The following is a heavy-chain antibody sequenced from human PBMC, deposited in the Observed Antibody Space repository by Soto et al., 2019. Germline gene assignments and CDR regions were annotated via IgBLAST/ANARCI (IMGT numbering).Heavy chain of an antibody. V-gene: IGHV4-4*02. CDR2: IYHSGST. D-gene: IGHD3-22*01. CDR3: ARVLGMPGYYSR. CDR1: GSFSASSNW. J-gene: IGHJ1*01. Sequence: PSDTLFRSCAGSGSFSASSNWWSWVRQPPGKGLEWIGEIYHSGSTNYNPSPKSRVTISVDKSKNQFSLKLSSVTAADTAVYYCARVLGMPGYYSRWGQG.